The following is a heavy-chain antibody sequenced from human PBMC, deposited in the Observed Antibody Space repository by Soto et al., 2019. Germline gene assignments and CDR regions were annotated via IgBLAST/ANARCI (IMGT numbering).Heavy chain of an antibody. CDR1: GFTFSDYY. D-gene: IGHD3-3*01. V-gene: IGHV3-11*01. CDR3: ARGELRFLEWFFQFDY. J-gene: IGHJ4*02. Sequence: PGGSLRLSCAASGFTFSDYYMTWIRQAPGKGLEWLSYISSSGSAIYYADSVKGRFTISRDNAKNSLYLQMNSLRAEDTAVYYCARGELRFLEWFFQFDYWGQGTLVTVSS. CDR2: ISSSGSAI.